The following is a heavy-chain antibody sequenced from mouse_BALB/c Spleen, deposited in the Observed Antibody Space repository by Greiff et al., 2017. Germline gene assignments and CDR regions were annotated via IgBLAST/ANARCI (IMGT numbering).Heavy chain of an antibody. J-gene: IGHJ4*01. Sequence: QVTLKVSGPGILQPSQTLSLTCSFSGFSLSTSGMGVGWIRQPSGKGLEWLAHIWWDDDKYYNTALKSGLTISKDTSKNQVFLKIASVDTADTATYYCAGYGGAMDYWGQGTSVTVSS. CDR2: IWWDDDK. CDR1: GFSLSTSGMG. CDR3: AGYGGAMDY. D-gene: IGHD2-2*01. V-gene: IGHV8-8*01.